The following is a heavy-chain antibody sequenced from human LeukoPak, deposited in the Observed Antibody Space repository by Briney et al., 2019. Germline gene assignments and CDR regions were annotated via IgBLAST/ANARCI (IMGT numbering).Heavy chain of an antibody. Sequence: LETLSLTPPLSGGSITSFYWRWVRPPAPKGVGGGVGIYTSGSTNYNPSLKSRVTMSVDTSKNQFSLKLSSVTAADTAVYYCARAGRSYQLLPYYYYGMDVWGQGTTVTVSS. CDR2: IYTSGST. CDR1: GGSITSFY. CDR3: ARAGRSYQLLPYYYYGMDV. J-gene: IGHJ6*02. D-gene: IGHD2-2*01. V-gene: IGHV4-4*07.